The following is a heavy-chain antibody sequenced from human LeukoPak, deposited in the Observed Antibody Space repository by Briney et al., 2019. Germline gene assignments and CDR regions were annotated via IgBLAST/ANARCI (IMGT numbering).Heavy chain of an antibody. Sequence: GGSLRLSCAASGFTFSSYGMHWVRQAPGKGLEWVSYISSSGSTIYYADSVKGRFTISRDNAKNSLYLQMNSLRAEDTAVYYCATCTYSNGYGANYYYGMDVWGQGTTVTVSS. D-gene: IGHD5-18*01. CDR3: ATCTYSNGYGANYYYGMDV. V-gene: IGHV3-48*04. CDR1: GFTFSSYG. CDR2: ISSSGSTI. J-gene: IGHJ6*02.